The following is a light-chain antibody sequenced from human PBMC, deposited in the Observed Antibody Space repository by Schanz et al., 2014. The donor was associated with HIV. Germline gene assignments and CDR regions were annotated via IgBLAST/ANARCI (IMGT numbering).Light chain of an antibody. J-gene: IGKJ1*01. CDR2: GAS. V-gene: IGKV3-20*01. CDR3: QQYGSSRT. Sequence: EIVLTQSPGTLSLSPRERATLSCRASQSVSSNYLAWYQQKSGQAPRLLIYGASSRATGVPARFSGSGSGTDFTLTISRLEPEDFAVYYCQQYGSSRTFGQGTKVEIK. CDR1: QSVSSNY.